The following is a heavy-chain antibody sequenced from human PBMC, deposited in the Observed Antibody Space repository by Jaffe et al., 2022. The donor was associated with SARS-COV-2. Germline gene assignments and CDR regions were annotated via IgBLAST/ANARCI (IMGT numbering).Heavy chain of an antibody. CDR1: GFTLSTYS. Sequence: QVQLVDSGGGVVQPGRSLRLSCVASGFTLSTYSMHWVRQAPGKGLEWVAIISYDGGNKFYADSVKGRFTISRDNANLYLQMNSLRDEDTAVYYCAREANWGFDYWGQGTLVTVSS. J-gene: IGHJ4*02. CDR2: ISYDGGNK. D-gene: IGHD7-27*01. CDR3: AREANWGFDY. V-gene: IGHV3-30*04.